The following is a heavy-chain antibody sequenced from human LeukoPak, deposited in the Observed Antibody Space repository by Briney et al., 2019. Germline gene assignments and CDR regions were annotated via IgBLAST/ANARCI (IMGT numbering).Heavy chain of an antibody. Sequence: PGGSLRLSCAASGFTFDDYGMSWVRQAPGKGLEWVSGINWNGGSTGYADSVKGRFTISRDNAKNSLYLQMNSLRAEDTALYYCARATYYYDSSGYYPFDYWGQGTLVTVSS. J-gene: IGHJ4*02. CDR3: ARATYYYDSSGYYPFDY. V-gene: IGHV3-20*04. CDR1: GFTFDDYG. CDR2: INWNGGST. D-gene: IGHD3-22*01.